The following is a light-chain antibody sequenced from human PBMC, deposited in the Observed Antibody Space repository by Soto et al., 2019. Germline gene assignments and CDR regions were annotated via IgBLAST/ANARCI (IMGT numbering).Light chain of an antibody. Sequence: EDGLTQSPGTLSLSPGERATLSCRASQSVSSNYLAWYQQKPGQAPRFLIYGASSRATGIPDRFSGSGSGTDFTLTISRLEPEDFAVYYCQQYGSSPLTFGGGTKVDIK. CDR3: QQYGSSPLT. CDR2: GAS. V-gene: IGKV3-20*01. CDR1: QSVSSNY. J-gene: IGKJ4*01.